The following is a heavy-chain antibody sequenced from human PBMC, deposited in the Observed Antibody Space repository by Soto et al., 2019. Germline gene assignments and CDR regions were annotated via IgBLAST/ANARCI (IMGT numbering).Heavy chain of an antibody. V-gene: IGHV3-73*01. CDR2: IRSKANSYAT. Sequence: GGSLRLSCAASGFTFSGSAMHWVRQASGKGLEWVGRIRSKANSYATAYAASVKGRFTISRDDSKNTAYLQMNSLKTEDTAVYCCTRVWYSSGWYVYFDYWGQGTLVTVSS. J-gene: IGHJ4*02. CDR1: GFTFSGSA. D-gene: IGHD6-19*01. CDR3: TRVWYSSGWYVYFDY.